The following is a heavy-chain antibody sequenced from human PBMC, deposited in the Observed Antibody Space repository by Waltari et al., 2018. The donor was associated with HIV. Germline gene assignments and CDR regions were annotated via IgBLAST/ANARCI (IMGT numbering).Heavy chain of an antibody. CDR3: VRVLGYASSSGDY. Sequence: EVQLVESGGGLVKPGRSLRLSCIASGFTLGDYAMSWFRQAPGKGLEWLGFIGSEPYGGTTECAASVKGRFTISRDDSKSIAYLQMNGLKTEDTAVYYCVRVLGYASSSGDYWGRGTLVTVSS. CDR2: IGSEPYGGTT. D-gene: IGHD6-6*01. V-gene: IGHV3-49*05. J-gene: IGHJ4*02. CDR1: GFTLGDYA.